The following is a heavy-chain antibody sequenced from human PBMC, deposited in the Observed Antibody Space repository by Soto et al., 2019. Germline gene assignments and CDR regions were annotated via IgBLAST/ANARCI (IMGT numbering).Heavy chain of an antibody. V-gene: IGHV4-31*03. CDR2: ISYGGST. J-gene: IGHJ4*02. CDR3: SRGILV. CDR1: GGSINSGGYC. D-gene: IGHD5-18*01. Sequence: QVQLQESGPGLVKPSQTLSLTCTVSGGSINSGGYCWSWIRQHPGKGLDWIGCISYGGSTSYNPSLKSRVTISVDTSKYQFSLKLTSVTVADTAVYYCSRGILVWGQGALITVSS.